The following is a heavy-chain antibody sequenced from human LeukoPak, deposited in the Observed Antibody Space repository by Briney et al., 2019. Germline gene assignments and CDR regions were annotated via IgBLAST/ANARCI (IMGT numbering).Heavy chain of an antibody. CDR2: IYSGGRT. J-gene: IGHJ4*02. Sequence: PGGSLRLSCEVSGLIASSNYMSWVRQAPGKGLEWVSVIYSGGRTYYADSVKGRFTISRDNAKSSLYLQMNSLRADDTAVYYCAKALPSSWYFFDYWGQGTLVTVSS. CDR3: AKALPSSWYFFDY. D-gene: IGHD6-13*01. V-gene: IGHV3-66*01. CDR1: GLIASSNY.